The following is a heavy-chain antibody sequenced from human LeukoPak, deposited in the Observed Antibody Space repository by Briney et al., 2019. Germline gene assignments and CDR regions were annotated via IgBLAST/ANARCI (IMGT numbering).Heavy chain of an antibody. Sequence: SETLSLTCAVYGGSFSGYYWSWIRQPPGKGLEWIGEINHGGSTNYNPSLKSRVTISVDTSKNQFSLKLSSVTAADTAVYYCAATDAFDIWGQGTMVTVSS. CDR2: INHGGST. CDR3: AATDAFDI. CDR1: GGSFSGYY. J-gene: IGHJ3*02. V-gene: IGHV4-34*01.